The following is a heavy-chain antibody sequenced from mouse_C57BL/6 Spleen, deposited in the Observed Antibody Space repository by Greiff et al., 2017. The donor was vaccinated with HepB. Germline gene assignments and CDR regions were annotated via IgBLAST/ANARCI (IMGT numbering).Heavy chain of an antibody. D-gene: IGHD2-1*01. Sequence: QVQLKQPGAELVKPGASVKLSCKASGYTFTSYWMHWVKQRPGQGLEWIGMIHPNSGSTNYNEKFKSKATLTVDKSSSTAYMQLSSLTSEDSAVYYCHGNPYYAMDYWGQGTSVTVSS. CDR2: IHPNSGST. CDR1: GYTFTSYW. V-gene: IGHV1-64*01. J-gene: IGHJ4*01. CDR3: HGNPYYAMDY.